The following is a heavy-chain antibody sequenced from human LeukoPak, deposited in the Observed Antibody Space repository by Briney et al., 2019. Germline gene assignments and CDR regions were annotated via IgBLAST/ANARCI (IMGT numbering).Heavy chain of an antibody. CDR2: ISGSGGST. CDR3: ARGMKYYDFWSGYLS. CDR1: GFTFSSYA. V-gene: IGHV3-23*01. Sequence: GGSLRLSCAASGFTFSSYAMSWVRQAPGKGLEWVSAISGSGGSTYYADSVKGRFTISRDNSKNTLYLQMNSLRAEDTAVYYCARGMKYYDFWSGYLSWGQGTLVTVSS. D-gene: IGHD3-3*01. J-gene: IGHJ4*02.